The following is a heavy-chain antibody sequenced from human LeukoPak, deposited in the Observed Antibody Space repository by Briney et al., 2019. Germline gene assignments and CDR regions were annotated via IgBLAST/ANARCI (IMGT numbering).Heavy chain of an antibody. CDR3: ARLGDDY. CDR2: ISSSSSYT. Sequence: KSGGSLRLSCAVSGFTFSTKSMNWIRQAPGKGLEWVSYISSSSSYTDYADSVKGRFTISRDSAKNSLYLQMNSLRAEDTAVYYCARLGDDYWGQGTLVTVSS. CDR1: GFTFSTKS. V-gene: IGHV3-21*05. J-gene: IGHJ4*02.